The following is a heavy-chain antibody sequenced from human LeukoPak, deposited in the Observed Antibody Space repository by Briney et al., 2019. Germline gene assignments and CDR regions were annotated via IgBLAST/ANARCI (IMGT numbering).Heavy chain of an antibody. V-gene: IGHV4-4*07. J-gene: IGHJ6*02. Sequence: SETLSLTCTVSGGSISSYYWSWIRQPAGKGLDWIGRIYTSGSTNYNPSLKSRVTMSVDTSKNQFSLKLSSVTAADTAVYYCAREPGWYYGMDVWGQGTTVTVSS. CDR3: AREPGWYYGMDV. CDR1: GGSISSYY. D-gene: IGHD2-15*01. CDR2: IYTSGST.